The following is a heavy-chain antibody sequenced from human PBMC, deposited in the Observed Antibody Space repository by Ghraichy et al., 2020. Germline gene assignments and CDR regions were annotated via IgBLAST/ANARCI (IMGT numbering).Heavy chain of an antibody. V-gene: IGHV4-4*07. CDR2: VHTNGGT. CDR3: VRVWQSGITPLAFDI. Sequence: SETLSLTCTVSGDTIRTHYWSWIRQPAGKGLEWIGRVHTNGGTNSNPYLKSRVAMSVYPSKNQFSLKLSSVTAADTAVYYCVRVWQSGITPLAFDIWGQGTIVIVSS. J-gene: IGHJ3*02. D-gene: IGHD3-16*01. CDR1: GDTIRTHY.